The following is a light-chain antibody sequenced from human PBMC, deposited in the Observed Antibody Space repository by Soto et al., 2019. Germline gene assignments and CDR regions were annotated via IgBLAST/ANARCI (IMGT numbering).Light chain of an antibody. V-gene: IGKV3-20*01. CDR2: GAS. J-gene: IGKJ1*01. CDR3: QHYGTSSWT. CDR1: QSVSSN. Sequence: EIVMTQSPAALSVSPGERATLSCRASQSVSSNIAWYQHKPGQAPRLLIHGASSRATGIPDRFSGSASGTDFTLTISRLEPEDFAVYYCQHYGTSSWTFGQGTKVDIK.